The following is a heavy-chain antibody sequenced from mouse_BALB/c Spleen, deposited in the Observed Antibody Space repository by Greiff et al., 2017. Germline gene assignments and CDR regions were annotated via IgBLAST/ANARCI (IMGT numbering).Heavy chain of an antibody. Sequence: EVKLVESGGGLVKPGGSLKLSCAASGFTFSSYTMSWVRQTPEKRLEWVATISSGGSYTYYPDSVKGRFTISRDNAKNTLYLQMSSLKSEDTAMYYCTRDDSDWFAYWGQGTLVTVSA. D-gene: IGHD2-13*01. V-gene: IGHV5-6-4*01. CDR3: TRDDSDWFAY. J-gene: IGHJ3*01. CDR1: GFTFSSYT. CDR2: ISSGGSYT.